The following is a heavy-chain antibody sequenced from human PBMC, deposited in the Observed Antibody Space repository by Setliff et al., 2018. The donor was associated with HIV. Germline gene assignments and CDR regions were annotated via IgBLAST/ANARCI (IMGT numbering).Heavy chain of an antibody. J-gene: IGHJ3*02. D-gene: IGHD6-13*01. CDR1: GGSISSGTYY. CDR3: ATTAAAGVRGNAFDI. Sequence: LSLTCTVSGGSISSGTYYWGWIRQPPGKGLEWIGSFYYSGTTYYKPSLKSRVTISVDTSKNQFSLKLSSVTAADTAVYYCATTAAAGVRGNAFDIWGQGTMVTVSS. V-gene: IGHV4-39*07. CDR2: FYYSGTT.